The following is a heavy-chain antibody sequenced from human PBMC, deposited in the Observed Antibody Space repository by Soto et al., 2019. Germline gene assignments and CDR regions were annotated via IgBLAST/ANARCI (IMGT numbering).Heavy chain of an antibody. CDR3: ARDFGGFDP. Sequence: SVKVSCKASGDTFDTFAISWVRQAPGQGLEWMGGIIPLFRTPRYGQKFQGRVTITRDTSASTAYMELSSLRSEDTAVYYCARDFGGFDPWGQGTLVKSPQ. J-gene: IGHJ5*02. CDR1: GDTFDTFA. CDR2: IIPLFRTP. D-gene: IGHD3-3*01. V-gene: IGHV1-69*05.